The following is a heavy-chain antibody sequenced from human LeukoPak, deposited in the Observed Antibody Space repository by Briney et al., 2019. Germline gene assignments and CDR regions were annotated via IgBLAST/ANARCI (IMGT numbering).Heavy chain of an antibody. D-gene: IGHD4-17*01. Sequence: ASVKVSCKASGYTFTGYYMHWVRQAPGQGLEWMGRINPNSGGTNYAQKFQGRVTMTRDTSISTAYMELSRLRSDDTAVYYCARDPTTVTYGYYYYYMDVWGKGTTVTVSS. J-gene: IGHJ6*03. CDR1: GYTFTGYY. CDR2: INPNSGGT. V-gene: IGHV1-2*06. CDR3: ARDPTTVTYGYYYYYMDV.